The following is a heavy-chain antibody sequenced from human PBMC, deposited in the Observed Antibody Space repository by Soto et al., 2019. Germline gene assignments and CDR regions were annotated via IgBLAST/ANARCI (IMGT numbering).Heavy chain of an antibody. Sequence: SSVKVSCKACGVTFSRYAISWVRQSPGQGLEWMGGIIPIFGTANYARKFQGRVTITADESTSTAYMELSSLRSEATAVYYCARAPGIAVAGYFDYWGQGTLVTVSS. J-gene: IGHJ4*02. D-gene: IGHD6-19*01. CDR2: IIPIFGTA. CDR1: GVTFSRYA. CDR3: ARAPGIAVAGYFDY. V-gene: IGHV1-69*13.